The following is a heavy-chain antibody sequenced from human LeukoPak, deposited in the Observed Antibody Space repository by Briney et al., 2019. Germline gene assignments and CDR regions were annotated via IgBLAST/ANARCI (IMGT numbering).Heavy chain of an antibody. D-gene: IGHD1-26*01. CDR2: ISSSSSYI. V-gene: IGHV3-21*01. Sequence: PGGSLRLSCAASGFTFSSYSMNWVRQAPGKGLEWVSSISSSSSYIYYVDSVKGRFTISRDNAKNSLYLQMNSLRAEDTAVYYCAREAWSGSSYDAFDIWGQGTMVTVSS. CDR3: AREAWSGSSYDAFDI. CDR1: GFTFSSYS. J-gene: IGHJ3*02.